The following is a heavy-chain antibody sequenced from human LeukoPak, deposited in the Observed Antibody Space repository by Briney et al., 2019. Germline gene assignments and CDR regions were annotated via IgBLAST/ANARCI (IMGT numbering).Heavy chain of an antibody. Sequence: PGGSLRLSCAASGFTFSNSYMTWVRQAPGKGVEWVAYISGSGHDINYSDSVKGRFTISRDNAKNSLYLQMSSLRVEDTAVYYCTRDPRHFDSCGQGTLVTVSS. CDR3: TRDPRHFDS. J-gene: IGHJ5*01. D-gene: IGHD6-6*01. CDR2: ISGSGHDI. CDR1: GFTFSNSY. V-gene: IGHV3-11*04.